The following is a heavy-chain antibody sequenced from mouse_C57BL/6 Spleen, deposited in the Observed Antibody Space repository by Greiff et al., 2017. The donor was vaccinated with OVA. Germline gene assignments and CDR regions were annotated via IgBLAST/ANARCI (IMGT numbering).Heavy chain of an antibody. CDR2: INSDGGST. V-gene: IGHV5-2*01. J-gene: IGHJ4*01. CDR3: AKTGLRSYYYAMDY. Sequence: EVKLVESGGGLVQPGESLKLSCESNEYEFPSHDMSWVRKTPEKRLELVAAINSDGGSTYYPDTMERRFIISRDNTKKTLYLQMSSLRSEDTALYYCAKTGLRSYYYAMDYWGQGTSVTVSS. CDR1: EYEFPSHD. D-gene: IGHD1-1*01.